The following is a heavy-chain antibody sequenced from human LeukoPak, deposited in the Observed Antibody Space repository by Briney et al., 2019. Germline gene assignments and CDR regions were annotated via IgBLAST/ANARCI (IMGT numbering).Heavy chain of an antibody. J-gene: IGHJ5*02. V-gene: IGHV1-18*01. CDR2: ISAYNGNT. CDR3: AREPLLYCSSTSCYRGQYNWFVP. D-gene: IGHD2-2*02. Sequence: ASVRLSCSASGYTFTSYGISWVRQAPGQGLEWMGWISAYNGNTNYAQKLQGRVTMTTDTSTSTAYMELRSLRSDDTAVYYCAREPLLYCSSTSCYRGQYNWFVPWGQGTLVTVSS. CDR1: GYTFTSYG.